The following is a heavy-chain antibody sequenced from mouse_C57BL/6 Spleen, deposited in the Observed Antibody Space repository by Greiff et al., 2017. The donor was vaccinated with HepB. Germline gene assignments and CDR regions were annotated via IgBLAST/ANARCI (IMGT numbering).Heavy chain of an antibody. V-gene: IGHV1-69*01. CDR1: GYTFTSYW. D-gene: IGHD1-1*01. CDR3: ARNGIYYGSSLYAMDY. CDR2: IDPSDSYT. Sequence: VQLQQPGAELVMPGASVKLSCKASGYTFTSYWMHWVKQRPGQGLEWIGEIDPSDSYTNYNQKFKGKSTLTVDKSSSTAYMQLSSLTSEDSAVYYCARNGIYYGSSLYAMDYWGQGTSVTVSS. J-gene: IGHJ4*01.